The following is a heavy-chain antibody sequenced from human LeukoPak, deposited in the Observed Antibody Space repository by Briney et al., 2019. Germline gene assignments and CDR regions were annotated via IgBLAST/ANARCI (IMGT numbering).Heavy chain of an antibody. J-gene: IGHJ4*02. CDR3: ARDYGGSSPFDY. D-gene: IGHD4-23*01. CDR2: ISSSDSTI. V-gene: IGHV3-48*03. Sequence: GGSLRLSCAASGFTLSSYEMHWVRQAPGKGLEWVSYISSSDSTIYYADSVKGRFTISRDNAKNSLYLQMNSLRAEDTAVYYCARDYGGSSPFDYWGQGTLVTVSS. CDR1: GFTLSSYE.